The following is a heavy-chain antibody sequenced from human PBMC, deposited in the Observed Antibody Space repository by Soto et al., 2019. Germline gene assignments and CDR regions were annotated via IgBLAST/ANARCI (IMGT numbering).Heavy chain of an antibody. CDR3: ARGYSSSSAAFDY. CDR2: ISYDARNK. J-gene: IGHJ4*02. V-gene: IGHV3-30*04. Sequence: QVQLVESGGGVVQPGRSLRLSCAASGFTFSSYAMHWVRQAPGKGLEWVAIISYDARNKYYADSVKGRFTISRDSSKNTLYLQMKSLRADDTAVYYCARGYSSSSAAFDYWGQGTLVTVSS. D-gene: IGHD6-13*01. CDR1: GFTFSSYA.